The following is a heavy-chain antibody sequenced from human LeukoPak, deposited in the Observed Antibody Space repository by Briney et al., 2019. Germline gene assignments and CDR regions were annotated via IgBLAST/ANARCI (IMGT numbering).Heavy chain of an antibody. CDR1: GGSISYYY. Sequence: PSETLSLTCTVSGGSISYYYWTWIRQPAGKGLEWIGRIHSSGSTNYNPSLKSRVTMSVDTSKNQFSPRLSSVTAADTAVYYCARDPHGSSGWYDYWGQGILVTVSS. J-gene: IGHJ4*02. CDR3: ARDPHGSSGWYDY. CDR2: IHSSGST. D-gene: IGHD6-19*01. V-gene: IGHV4-4*07.